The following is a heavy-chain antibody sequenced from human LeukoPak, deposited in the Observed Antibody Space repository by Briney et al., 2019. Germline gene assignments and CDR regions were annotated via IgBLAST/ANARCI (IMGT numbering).Heavy chain of an antibody. J-gene: IGHJ3*02. CDR3: ATPYCSSLSCLDVFNI. Sequence: SQTLSLTCNVSGISISDGRYYWAWLRQRPGRGLEWIGYKYYSGSAEYNPSLKSRLTISIDTPENQFSLHLSSVTAADTAMYYCATPYCSSLSCLDVFNIWGQGRMVTVSS. CDR2: KYYSGSA. D-gene: IGHD2-2*01. V-gene: IGHV4-31*03. CDR1: GISISDGRYY.